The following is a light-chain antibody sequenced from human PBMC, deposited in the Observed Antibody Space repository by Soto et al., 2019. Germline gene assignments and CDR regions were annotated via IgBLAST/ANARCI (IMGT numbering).Light chain of an antibody. CDR1: QDISNY. CDR2: DAS. CDR3: QQYDNLPFS. J-gene: IGKJ4*01. V-gene: IGKV1-33*01. Sequence: DIPMSQSPSSLSASVGDRVTITCQASQDISNYLNWYQHKPGKAPKLLIYDASNLETGVPSRFSGSKSGTAFTFTITSLQPQDIATYYWQQYDNLPFSFGGGTKVEIK.